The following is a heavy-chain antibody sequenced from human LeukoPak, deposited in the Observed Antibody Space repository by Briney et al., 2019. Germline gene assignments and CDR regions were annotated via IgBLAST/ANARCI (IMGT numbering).Heavy chain of an antibody. CDR3: ARGPYYGGDLFDF. Sequence: GWSLRLSTAASGFSFSSYSLNWVRQDPGERVEWVSYISSSSSTIYYADSVRGPFSISRDNAKNSLYLLMISLRDEDTAVYYCARGPYYGGDLFDFWGQGTLVTVSS. CDR1: GFSFSSYS. D-gene: IGHD4-23*01. CDR2: ISSSSSTI. J-gene: IGHJ4*02. V-gene: IGHV3-48*02.